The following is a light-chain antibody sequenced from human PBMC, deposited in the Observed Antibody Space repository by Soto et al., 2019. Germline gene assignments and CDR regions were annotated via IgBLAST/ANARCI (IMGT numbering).Light chain of an antibody. J-gene: IGLJ2*01. CDR1: SSNIGSNT. CDR3: AAWDDSLNAVV. Sequence: QSVLTQPPSASGTPGQRVTISCSGSSSNIGSNTVNWYQQLPGTAPKLLIYGHNLRPSGVPDRCSGSKYGTSASLAISGVQSDDGADYYCAAWDDSLNAVVFGGGTKLTVL. CDR2: GHN. V-gene: IGLV1-44*01.